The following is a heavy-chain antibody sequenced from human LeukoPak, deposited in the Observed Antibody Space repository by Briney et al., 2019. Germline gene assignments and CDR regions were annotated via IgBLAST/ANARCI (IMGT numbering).Heavy chain of an antibody. D-gene: IGHD6-19*01. CDR3: ARETEKQWQY. CDR1: GYPISSGYF. Sequence: PSETLSLTCTVSGYPISSGYFWGWIRQPPGKGLEYIGSIFRSGYTFYDPSLKSRLTLSVDTSKNQFSLRLSSVTAADTAVYYCARETEKQWQYWGQGTMVTVSS. V-gene: IGHV4-38-2*02. J-gene: IGHJ3*01. CDR2: IFRSGYT.